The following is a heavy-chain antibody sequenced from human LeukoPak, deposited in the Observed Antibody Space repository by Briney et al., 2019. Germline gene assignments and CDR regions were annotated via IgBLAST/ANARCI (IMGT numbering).Heavy chain of an antibody. Sequence: GGSLRLSCAASGFTVSSNYMSWVRQAPGKGLEWVSVIYSGGNTHYADSVKGRFTISGDNSRNTLHLQMNSLRAEDTAVYYCALESAGTLRYWGQGTLVTVSS. V-gene: IGHV3-66*01. J-gene: IGHJ4*02. D-gene: IGHD6-13*01. CDR1: GFTVSSNY. CDR3: ALESAGTLRY. CDR2: IYSGGNT.